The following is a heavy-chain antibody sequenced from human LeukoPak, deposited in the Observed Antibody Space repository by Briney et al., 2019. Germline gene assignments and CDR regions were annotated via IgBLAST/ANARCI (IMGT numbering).Heavy chain of an antibody. CDR1: GGSFSGYY. CDR3: ARKGRWLLNWFDP. J-gene: IGHJ5*02. CDR2: INHSGST. D-gene: IGHD3-22*01. Sequence: SETLSLTCAVYGGSFSGYYWSWIRQPPGKGLEWIGEINHSGSTNYNPSLKSRVTISVDTSKNQFSLKLSPVTAADTAVYYCARKGRWLLNWFDPWGQGTLVTVSS. V-gene: IGHV4-34*01.